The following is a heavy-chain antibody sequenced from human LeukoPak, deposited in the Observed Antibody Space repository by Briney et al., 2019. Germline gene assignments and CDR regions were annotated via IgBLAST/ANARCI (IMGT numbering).Heavy chain of an antibody. V-gene: IGHV1-58*02. CDR3: ARLTGGGSYRDFDY. Sequence: ASVKVSCKASGFTFTSSAMQWVRQARGQRLEWIGWIVVASGNTNYAQKFQERVTITRDMSTSTAYMELSSLRSEDTAVYYCARLTGGGSYRDFDYWGQGTLVTVSS. D-gene: IGHD1-26*01. CDR2: IVVASGNT. J-gene: IGHJ4*02. CDR1: GFTFTSSA.